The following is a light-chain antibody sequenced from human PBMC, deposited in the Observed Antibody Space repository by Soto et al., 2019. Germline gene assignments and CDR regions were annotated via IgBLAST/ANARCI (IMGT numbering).Light chain of an antibody. Sequence: DIQMTQSPSSVSASVGDRVTITCRASQGIGRWLAWYQQKPGKAPKLLISAAASLQSGVPSRFRGSESGTGFTLTISSLQPEDFATYYCQQANNFPWTFGRGTKVEIK. CDR3: QQANNFPWT. J-gene: IGKJ1*01. CDR2: AAA. CDR1: QGIGRW. V-gene: IGKV1-12*01.